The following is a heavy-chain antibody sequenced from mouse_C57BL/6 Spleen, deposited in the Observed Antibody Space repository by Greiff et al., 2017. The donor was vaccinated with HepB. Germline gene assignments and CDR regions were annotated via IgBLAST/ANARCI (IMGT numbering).Heavy chain of an antibody. Sequence: VQLQQSGAELVKPGASVKISCKASGYTFTDYYINWVKQRPGQGLEWIGKIGPGSGSTYYNEKFKGKATLTADKSSSTAYMQLSSLTSEDSAVYFCARCPIYYYGSSSYFDYWGQGTTLTVSS. D-gene: IGHD1-1*01. CDR2: IGPGSGST. J-gene: IGHJ2*01. CDR1: GYTFTDYY. CDR3: ARCPIYYYGSSSYFDY. V-gene: IGHV1-77*01.